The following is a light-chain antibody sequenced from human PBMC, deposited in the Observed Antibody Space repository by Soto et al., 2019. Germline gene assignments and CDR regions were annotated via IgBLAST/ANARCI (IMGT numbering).Light chain of an antibody. CDR1: SSDIGAYDY. CDR3: SSYTSSSTPDV. Sequence: QSVLTQPASVSGSPGQSITISCTGSSSDIGAYDYVSWYQQRPVKAPKLMIFDVTNRPSGVSDRFSGSKSGNTASLTISGLQTEDEADYYCSSYTSSSTPDVFGTGTKVTVL. J-gene: IGLJ1*01. V-gene: IGLV2-14*01. CDR2: DVT.